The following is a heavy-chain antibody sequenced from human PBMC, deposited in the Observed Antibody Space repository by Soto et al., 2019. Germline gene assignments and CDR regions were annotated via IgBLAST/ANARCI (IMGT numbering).Heavy chain of an antibody. V-gene: IGHV3-30*04. Sequence: QVQLVESGGGVVQPGNSLRLSCVGSGFTFSSHALHWVRQAPGKGLEWVAVVSSDGNHAYYPDHVKGRFTISRDNSQSTVYLQMKSLKPEDTATYYCARDSAYSTASTHFDHWGQGTLVTVSS. CDR2: VSSDGNHA. D-gene: IGHD2-2*01. CDR1: GFTFSSHA. CDR3: ARDSAYSTASTHFDH. J-gene: IGHJ4*02.